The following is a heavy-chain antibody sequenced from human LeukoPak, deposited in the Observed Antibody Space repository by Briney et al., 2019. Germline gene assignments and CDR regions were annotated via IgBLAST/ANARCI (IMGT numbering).Heavy chain of an antibody. D-gene: IGHD2-2*01. J-gene: IGHJ6*03. Sequence: PSQTLSLTCTVSGGSISSGSYYWSWIRQPAGKGLEWIGRIYTSGSTNYNPSLKSRVTISVDTSKNQFSLKLSSVTAADTAVYYCASSTGKYYYYYYMDVWGKGTTVTVSS. CDR3: ASSTGKYYYYYYMDV. CDR2: IYTSGST. CDR1: GGSISSGSYY. V-gene: IGHV4-61*02.